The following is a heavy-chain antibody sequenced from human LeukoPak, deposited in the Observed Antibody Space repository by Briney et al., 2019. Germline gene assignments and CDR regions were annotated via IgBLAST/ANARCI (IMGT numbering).Heavy chain of an antibody. CDR2: MNPNSGNT. CDR3: ARDSTYYYDSSGYYPTYYYYYYMDA. J-gene: IGHJ6*03. D-gene: IGHD3-22*01. V-gene: IGHV1-8*01. Sequence: ASVKVSCKASGYTFTSYGINWVRQATGQGLEWMGWMNPNSGNTGYAQKFQGRVTMTRNTSISTAYMELSSLRSEDTAVYYCARDSTYYYDSSGYYPTYYYYYYMDAWGKGTTVTVSS. CDR1: GYTFTSYG.